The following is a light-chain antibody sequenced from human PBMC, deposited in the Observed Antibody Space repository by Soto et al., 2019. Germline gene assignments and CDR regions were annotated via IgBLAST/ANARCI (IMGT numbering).Light chain of an antibody. V-gene: IGKV1-33*01. CDR1: QDITDY. Sequence: DIQMTQSPSSLSASVGDRVSITCQASQDITDYLNWCQQKPGKAPNLLIYDASNLETGVPSRFSGSESGTDFTFIISSLQPEDIATYKYHNLPPLTFGGGTKVEIE. CDR3: HNLPPLT. CDR2: DAS. J-gene: IGKJ4*01.